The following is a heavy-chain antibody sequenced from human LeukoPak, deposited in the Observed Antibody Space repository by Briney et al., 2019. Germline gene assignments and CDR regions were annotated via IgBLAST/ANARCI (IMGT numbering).Heavy chain of an antibody. CDR1: GFTFSSYW. D-gene: IGHD3-22*01. CDR2: INSHGSST. V-gene: IGHV3-74*01. J-gene: IGHJ4*02. CDR3: ASHRRGSGYDSSGYYYPFDY. Sequence: GGSLRLSCAASGFTFSSYWMHWVRQAPGKGLVWVSRINSHGSSTSYADSVKGRFTISRDNAKNTLYLQMNSLRAEDTAVYYCASHRRGSGYDSSGYYYPFDYWGQGTLVTVSS.